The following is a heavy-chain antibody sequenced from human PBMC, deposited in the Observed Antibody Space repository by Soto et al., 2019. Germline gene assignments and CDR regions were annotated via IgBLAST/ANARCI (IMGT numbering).Heavy chain of an antibody. CDR1: GGSISSGGYY. V-gene: IGHV4-31*03. CDR3: ARGYSYGYTGFDY. J-gene: IGHJ4*02. CDR2: IYYSGST. Sequence: SETLSLTCTVSGGSISSGGYYWSWIRQHPGKGLEWIGYIYYSGSTYYNPSLKSRVTISVDTSKNQFSLKLSSVTAADTAVYYCARGYSYGYTGFDYWGQGTLVTVSS. D-gene: IGHD5-18*01.